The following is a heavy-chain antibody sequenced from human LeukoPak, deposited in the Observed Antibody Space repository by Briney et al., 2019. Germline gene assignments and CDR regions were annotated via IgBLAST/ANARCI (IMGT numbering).Heavy chain of an antibody. CDR1: GFSVSGYW. D-gene: IGHD6-13*01. V-gene: IGHV3-7*01. J-gene: IGHJ4*02. CDR2: IKQVGSVK. Sequence: PGGSLRLSCAVSGFSVSGYWMTWVRQAPGKGLEWVANIKQVGSVKNYVDSVKGRFTISRDNAENSLFLQMNSLRVEDTAVYYCAREWQGGIAAAGTRIEGDYWGQGTLVAVSS. CDR3: AREWQGGIAAAGTRIEGDY.